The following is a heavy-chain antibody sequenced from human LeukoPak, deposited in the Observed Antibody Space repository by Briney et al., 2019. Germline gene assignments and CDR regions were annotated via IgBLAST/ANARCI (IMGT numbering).Heavy chain of an antibody. D-gene: IGHD3-3*02. CDR3: VRDHLWSFDY. J-gene: IGHJ4*02. V-gene: IGHV3-23*01. CDR2: ISGSGDST. CDR1: GFTFSSYA. Sequence: RGSLRLSCAASGFTFSSYAMNWVRQAPGKGLDWVSAISGSGDSTYYAGSVKGRFTISRDNAKNSLYLQMNSLRAEDTAVYYCVRDHLWSFDYWGQGTLVTVSS.